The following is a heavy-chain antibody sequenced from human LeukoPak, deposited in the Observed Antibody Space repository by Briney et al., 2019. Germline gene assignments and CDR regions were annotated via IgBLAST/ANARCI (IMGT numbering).Heavy chain of an antibody. J-gene: IGHJ2*01. V-gene: IGHV4-38-2*01. CDR3: ARSQLRYFDWLLPYWYFDL. Sequence: PSETLSLTCAVSGYSISSGYYWGWIRQPPGKGLEWIGSIYHSGSTYYNPSLKSRVTISVDTSKNQFSLKLSSVTAADTAVYYCARSQLRYFDWLLPYWYFDLWGRGTLVTVSS. CDR2: IYHSGST. D-gene: IGHD3-9*01. CDR1: GYSISSGYY.